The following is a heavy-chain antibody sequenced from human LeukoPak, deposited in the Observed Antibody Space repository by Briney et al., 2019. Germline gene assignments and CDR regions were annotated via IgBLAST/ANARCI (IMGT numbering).Heavy chain of an antibody. V-gene: IGHV3-30*02. Sequence: GGSLRLSCAASGFTFSSYGMHWVRQAPGKGLEWVAVIRYDGSNKYYADSVKGRFTISRDNSKNTLYLQMNSLRAEDTAVYYCANTGAGTSSYFYYYMDVWGKGTTVTVSS. CDR2: IRYDGSNK. D-gene: IGHD2-2*01. CDR3: ANTGAGTSSYFYYYMDV. J-gene: IGHJ6*03. CDR1: GFTFSSYG.